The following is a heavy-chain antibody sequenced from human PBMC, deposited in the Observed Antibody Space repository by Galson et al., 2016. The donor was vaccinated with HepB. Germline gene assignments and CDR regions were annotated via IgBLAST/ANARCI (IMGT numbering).Heavy chain of an antibody. V-gene: IGHV3-23*01. D-gene: IGHD1-1*01. Sequence: SLRLSCAASGFVFSNFGLNWVRQAPGKGLEWVASISTRRTTYYSDSVQGRFTISSDNSNNTLYLQMDGLRAEDPALYYCAKERLVRRIFDRWGQGTLLTASS. CDR2: ISTRRTT. CDR3: AKERLVRRIFDR. J-gene: IGHJ4*02. CDR1: GFVFSNFG.